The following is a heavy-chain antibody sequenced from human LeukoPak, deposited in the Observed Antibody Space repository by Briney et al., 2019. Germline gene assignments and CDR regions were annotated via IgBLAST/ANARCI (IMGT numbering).Heavy chain of an antibody. V-gene: IGHV3-48*01. J-gene: IGHJ4*02. D-gene: IGHD3-3*01. CDR2: IGSSSTTI. CDR3: ARATPYYDF. Sequence: PGGSLRLSCAASGFTFTSYGMNWVRQAPGKGLEWVSYIGSSSTTIYYADSVKGRFTISRDNAKNSLYLQMNSLRAEDTAVYYCARATPYYDFWSQGTLGTVSS. CDR1: GFTFTSYG.